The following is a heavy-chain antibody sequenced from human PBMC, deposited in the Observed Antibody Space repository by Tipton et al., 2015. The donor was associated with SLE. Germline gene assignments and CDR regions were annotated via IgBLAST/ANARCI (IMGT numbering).Heavy chain of an antibody. V-gene: IGHV4-59*12. CDR1: GASINSNF. CDR2: IYYSGST. D-gene: IGHD7-27*01. CDR3: ATLELGSQFDY. J-gene: IGHJ4*02. Sequence: TLSLTCTVSGASINSNFWSWIRQPPGKGLEWIGYIYYSGSTNYSPSFQGQVTISADKSISTAYLQWSSLKASDTAMYYCATLELGSQFDYWGQGTLVTVSS.